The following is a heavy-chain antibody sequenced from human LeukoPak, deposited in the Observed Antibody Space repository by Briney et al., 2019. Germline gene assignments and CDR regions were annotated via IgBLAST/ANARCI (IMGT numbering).Heavy chain of an antibody. V-gene: IGHV4-59*01. D-gene: IGHD5-24*01. J-gene: IGHJ4*02. CDR3: ARGRDGYSG. Sequence: SETLSLTCAVYGGSFSGYYWSWIRQPPGKGLEWIGYIYYSGSTNYNPSLKSRVTISVDTSKNQFSLKLSSVTAADTAVYYCARGRDGYSGWGQGTLVTVSS. CDR1: GGSFSGYY. CDR2: IYYSGST.